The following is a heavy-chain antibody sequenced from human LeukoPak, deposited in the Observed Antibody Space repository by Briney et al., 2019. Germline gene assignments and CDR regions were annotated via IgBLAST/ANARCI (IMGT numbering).Heavy chain of an antibody. Sequence: AAVKVSCKASGYTFTEYYLHWVRQAPGQGLEWMGCINPNSGGANYAEKFQGRVTVTRDTSISTAYMEQSRLRADDTAVYYCARERRGNYGSGNDYWGQGTLVTVSS. D-gene: IGHD3-10*01. J-gene: IGHJ4*02. CDR1: GYTFTEYY. CDR3: ARERRGNYGSGNDY. V-gene: IGHV1-2*02. CDR2: INPNSGGA.